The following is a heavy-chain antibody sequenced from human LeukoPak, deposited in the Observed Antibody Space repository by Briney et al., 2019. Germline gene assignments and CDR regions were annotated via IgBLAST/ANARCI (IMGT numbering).Heavy chain of an antibody. CDR3: AKDDARGVDYYDSSGYSACFDY. D-gene: IGHD3-22*01. J-gene: IGHJ4*02. Sequence: PGGSLRLSCAASGFTFSSYAMSWVRQAPGKGLEWVSAISGSGGSTYYADSVKGRFTISRDNSKNTLYLQMNSLRAEDTAVYYCAKDDARGVDYYDSSGYSACFDYWGQGTLVTVSS. CDR2: ISGSGGST. CDR1: GFTFSSYA. V-gene: IGHV3-23*01.